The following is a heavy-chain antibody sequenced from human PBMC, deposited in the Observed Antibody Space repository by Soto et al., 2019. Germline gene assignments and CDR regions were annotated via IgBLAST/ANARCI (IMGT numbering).Heavy chain of an antibody. CDR2: IYWDGDR. D-gene: IGHD2-21*02. Sequence: SGPTLVNPTQTLAPTCTFSGFSLSTGGMGVGWIRQPPGKALEWLALIYWDGDRRYSPSLMNRLTIAKDTSKNQVVLTMTNMDPADTATYYCVHSRCGGDCLQSYSSHYYYGMDICGQGTTVTV. V-gene: IGHV2-5*02. CDR1: GFSLSTGGMG. J-gene: IGHJ6*02. CDR3: VHSRCGGDCLQSYSSHYYYGMDI.